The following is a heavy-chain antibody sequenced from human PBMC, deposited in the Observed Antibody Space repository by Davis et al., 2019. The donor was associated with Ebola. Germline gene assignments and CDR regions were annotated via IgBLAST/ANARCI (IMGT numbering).Heavy chain of an antibody. Sequence: ASVKVSCKASGYTFTSYAMNWVLHAPSNGLEWMGWINTNTGNPTYAKLFTGRFVFSLATSVIPAYLQISSREAEDTAVYYCARAAAFAYWGQGTLVTVSS. D-gene: IGHD6-25*01. CDR2: INTNTGNP. CDR1: GYTFTSYA. CDR3: ARAAAFAY. J-gene: IGHJ4*02. V-gene: IGHV7-4-1*02.